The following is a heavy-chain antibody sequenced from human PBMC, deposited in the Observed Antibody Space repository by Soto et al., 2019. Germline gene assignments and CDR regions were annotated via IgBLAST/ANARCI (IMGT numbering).Heavy chain of an antibody. CDR1: GFTFSAYA. CDR3: ARDRPQLLLATPRKCIDY. V-gene: IGHV3-30-3*01. D-gene: IGHD5-18*01. J-gene: IGHJ4*02. Sequence: SLRLSCAASGFTFSAYAMTWVRQAPGKGLEWVAVISYDGSNKYYADSVKGRFTISRDNSKNTLYLQMNILRAEDTAVYYCARDRPQLLLATPRKCIDYWGQGTLVTVSS. CDR2: ISYDGSNK.